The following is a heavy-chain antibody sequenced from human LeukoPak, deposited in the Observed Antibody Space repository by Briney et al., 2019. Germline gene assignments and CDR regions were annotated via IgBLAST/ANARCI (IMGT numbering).Heavy chain of an antibody. Sequence: PGGSLRLSCAASGFPFSTYGMHWVRQAPGRGLEWVAVIWYDGNNKYYADSVKGRFTISRDNSKNTLYLQMNSLRAEDTAVYYCAKAGDGIAVAGSYFDYWGQGTLVTVSS. D-gene: IGHD6-19*01. CDR1: GFPFSTYG. CDR3: AKAGDGIAVAGSYFDY. V-gene: IGHV3-33*06. CDR2: IWYDGNNK. J-gene: IGHJ4*02.